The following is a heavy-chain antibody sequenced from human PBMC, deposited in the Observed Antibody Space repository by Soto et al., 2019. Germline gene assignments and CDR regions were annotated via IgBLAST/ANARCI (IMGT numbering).Heavy chain of an antibody. D-gene: IGHD3-9*01. V-gene: IGHV3-53*01. Sequence: GGSLRLSCAASGFTFSSYGIHWVRQAPGKRLEWVAVIYSGGTTYYSDSHKVRFSISTDNSKNNLYLKMNSLRAEDTAVYYCARDPLSGHFDYWGQGTLVTVSS. J-gene: IGHJ4*02. CDR1: GFTFSSYG. CDR2: IYSGGTT. CDR3: ARDPLSGHFDY.